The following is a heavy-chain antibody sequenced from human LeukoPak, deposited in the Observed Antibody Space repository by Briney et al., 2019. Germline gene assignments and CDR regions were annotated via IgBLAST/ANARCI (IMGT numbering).Heavy chain of an antibody. Sequence: GGSLRLSCAASGFTFSSYWMSWVRQAPGRGLEWVANIKQDGSEKYYVDSVKGRFTISRDNAKNSLYLQMNSLRAEDTAVYYCARVGYYDFWSGYYSLDYFDYWGQGTLVTVSS. D-gene: IGHD3-3*01. CDR2: IKQDGSEK. J-gene: IGHJ4*02. CDR3: ARVGYYDFWSGYYSLDYFDY. V-gene: IGHV3-7*03. CDR1: GFTFSSYW.